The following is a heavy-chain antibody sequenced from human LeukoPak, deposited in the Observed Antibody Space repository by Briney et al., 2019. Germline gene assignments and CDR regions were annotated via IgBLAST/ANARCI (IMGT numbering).Heavy chain of an antibody. V-gene: IGHV3-7*04. Sequence: GGSLRLSCAASGFTFSSSWMSWVRQAPGKGLEWVANIKQDGSEKYYVDSVKGRFTISRDNAKNSLYLQMNSLRAEDTAVYYCARAGYSSSWYRNYYYYYMDVWGKGTTVTVSS. CDR2: IKQDGSEK. CDR1: GFTFSSSW. J-gene: IGHJ6*03. D-gene: IGHD6-13*01. CDR3: ARAGYSSSWYRNYYYYYMDV.